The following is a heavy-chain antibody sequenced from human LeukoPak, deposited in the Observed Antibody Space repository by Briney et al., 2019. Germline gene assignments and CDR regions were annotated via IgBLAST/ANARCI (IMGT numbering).Heavy chain of an antibody. V-gene: IGHV1-2*02. CDR3: ARDEDYPLDY. D-gene: IGHD4-11*01. CDR2: INPNSGGT. Sequence: ASVKVSCKASGYTFTSYAMHWVRQAPGQRLEWMGWINPNSGGTTYAQKFQGRVTITRDTSISTAYMELSRLRSDDTAVYYCARDEDYPLDYWGQGTLVTVSS. J-gene: IGHJ4*02. CDR1: GYTFTSYA.